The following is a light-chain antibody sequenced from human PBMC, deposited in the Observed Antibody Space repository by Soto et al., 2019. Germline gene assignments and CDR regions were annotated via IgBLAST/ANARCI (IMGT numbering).Light chain of an antibody. CDR2: LNSDGSH. CDR1: SGHSSYA. J-gene: IGLJ3*02. V-gene: IGLV4-69*01. Sequence: QPVLTQSPSASASLGASVKLTCTLSSGHSSYAIAWYQQQPEKGPRYLMNLNSDGSHSKGDGIPDRFSGSSSGAEHYLTISSPQSEDEADYYCQTWGTGAWVFGGGTKLTVL. CDR3: QTWGTGAWV.